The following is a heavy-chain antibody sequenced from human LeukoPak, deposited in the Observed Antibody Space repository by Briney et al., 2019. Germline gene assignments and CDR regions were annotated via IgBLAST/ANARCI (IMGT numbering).Heavy chain of an antibody. CDR3: ARVRAVAGTIKYYFDY. Sequence: WASVNVSCKASGYTFTGYYMHWVRQAPGQGLEWMGRINPNSGGTNYAQKFQGRVTMTRDTSISTAYMELSRLRSDDTAVYYCARVRAVAGTIKYYFDYWGQGTLVTVSS. V-gene: IGHV1-2*06. D-gene: IGHD6-19*01. CDR1: GYTFTGYY. J-gene: IGHJ4*02. CDR2: INPNSGGT.